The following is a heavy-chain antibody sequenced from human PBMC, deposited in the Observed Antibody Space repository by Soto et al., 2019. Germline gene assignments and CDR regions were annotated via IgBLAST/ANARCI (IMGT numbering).Heavy chain of an antibody. CDR2: ISSDGSNK. Sequence: QVQLVESGGDVVHPGRSLRLSCAASGFTFSHYAIHWVRQAPGKGLEWVAVISSDGSNKHYTDSVKGRFSISRDNSKNTLYLQMNSLRAEDTAVYYCAKVSDSSAWYDGGRIDYWGQGTLVTVSS. CDR1: GFTFSHYA. V-gene: IGHV3-30-3*01. CDR3: AKVSDSSAWYDGGRIDY. D-gene: IGHD6-19*01. J-gene: IGHJ4*02.